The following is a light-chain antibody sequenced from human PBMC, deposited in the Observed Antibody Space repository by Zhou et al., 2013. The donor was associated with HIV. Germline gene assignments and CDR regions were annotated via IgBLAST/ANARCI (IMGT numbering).Light chain of an antibody. CDR2: KTS. CDR3: QQYKIYPLT. J-gene: IGKJ4*01. Sequence: DIQMMQSPSTLSASIGDTVTITCRASQSIYSWLAWYQHRSGKAPDLLIYKTSILEVGVPSRFSGSGSGTDFTLTISNLQPEDIATYYCQQYKIYPLTFGGGTKVEIK. CDR1: QSIYSW. V-gene: IGKV1-5*03.